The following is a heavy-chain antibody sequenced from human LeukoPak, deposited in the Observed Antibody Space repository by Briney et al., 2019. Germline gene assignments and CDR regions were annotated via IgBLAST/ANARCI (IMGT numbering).Heavy chain of an antibody. J-gene: IGHJ4*02. Sequence: GGSLRLSCAASGFTVSSNYMSWVRQAPGKGLECVSVIYSGGSAFYADSVKGRFTISRDNSKNTLYLQMNSLRAEDTAVYYCARGAARAFDYWGQGTLVTVSS. CDR3: ARGAARAFDY. D-gene: IGHD6-6*01. CDR1: GFTVSSNY. V-gene: IGHV3-53*01. CDR2: IYSGGSA.